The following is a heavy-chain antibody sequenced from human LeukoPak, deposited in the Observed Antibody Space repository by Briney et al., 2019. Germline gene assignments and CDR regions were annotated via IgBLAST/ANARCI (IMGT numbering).Heavy chain of an antibody. D-gene: IGHD6-13*01. CDR2: INHSGST. V-gene: IGHV4-34*01. CDR1: GGSFSGYY. J-gene: IGHJ5*02. Sequence: SETLSLTCAVYGGSFSGYYWSWIRQPPGKGLEWIGEINHSGSTNHNPSLKSRVTISVDTSKNQFSLKLSSVTAADTAVYYCARPFPSSSWFNWFDPWGQGTLVTVSS. CDR3: ARPFPSSSWFNWFDP.